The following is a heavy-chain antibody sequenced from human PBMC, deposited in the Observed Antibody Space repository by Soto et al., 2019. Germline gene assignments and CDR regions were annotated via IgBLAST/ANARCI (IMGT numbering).Heavy chain of an antibody. Sequence: EVQLVESGGGLVQPGGSLRLSCEASGFTRSSYSMNWARQAPGQGMEWVSYISSSSSTIYYADSVKGRFTISRDNAKNSLYLQMNSLRDEDTAVYYCARDNPRSSGWDVWGQGTTVTVSS. J-gene: IGHJ6*02. CDR3: ARDNPRSSGWDV. CDR2: ISSSSSTI. V-gene: IGHV3-48*02. CDR1: GFTRSSYS.